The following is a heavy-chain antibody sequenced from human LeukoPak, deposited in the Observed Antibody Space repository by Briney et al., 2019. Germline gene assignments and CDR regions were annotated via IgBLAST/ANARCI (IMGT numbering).Heavy chain of an antibody. CDR2: ISSSSSYI. D-gene: IGHD5-18*01. CDR3: ARARYSYAAGAFDI. J-gene: IGHJ3*02. V-gene: IGHV3-21*01. Sequence: GGSLRLSCAASGFTFSGSAMHWVRQAPGKGLEWVSSISSSSSYIYYADSVKGRFTISRDNAKNSLYLQMNSLRAEDTAVYYCARARYSYAAGAFDIWGQGTMVTVSS. CDR1: GFTFSGSA.